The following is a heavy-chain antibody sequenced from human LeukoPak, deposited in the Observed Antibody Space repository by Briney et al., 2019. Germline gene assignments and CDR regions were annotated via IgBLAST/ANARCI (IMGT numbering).Heavy chain of an antibody. J-gene: IGHJ6*04. CDR3: ARFGYCSSTSCYPTMDV. D-gene: IGHD2-2*03. CDR1: GYSFTSYW. V-gene: IGHV5-51*01. CDR2: IYPGDPDT. Sequence: GESLKISCKGSGYSFTSYWIGWVRQMPGKGLEWMGIIYPGDPDTRYSPSFQGQVTISADKSISTAYLQWSSLKASDTAMYYCARFGYCSSTSCYPTMDVWGKGTTVTVSS.